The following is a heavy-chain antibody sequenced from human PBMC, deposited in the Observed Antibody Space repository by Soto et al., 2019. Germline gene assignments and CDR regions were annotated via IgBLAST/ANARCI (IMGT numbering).Heavy chain of an antibody. J-gene: IGHJ4*02. CDR3: ARLPSPNSVLY. Sequence: PSETVALTCTVSGSSINSSAYYWGWIHQPRGKGLEWLGSMFYGVSTYYNTSLKRRVTVSVDTSKNQFSLNLRSVTAADTAVYYCARLPSPNSVLYWGQETLVTVSS. V-gene: IGHV4-39*01. CDR1: GSSINSSAYY. D-gene: IGHD3-10*01. CDR2: MFYGVST.